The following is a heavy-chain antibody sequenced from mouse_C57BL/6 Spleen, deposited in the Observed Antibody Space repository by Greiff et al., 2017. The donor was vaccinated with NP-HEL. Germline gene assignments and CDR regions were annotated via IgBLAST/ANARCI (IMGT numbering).Heavy chain of an antibody. J-gene: IGHJ1*03. Sequence: QVQLQQPGAELVRPGSSVKLSCKASGYTFTSYWMDWVKQRPGQGLEWIGNIYPSDSETHYNQKFKDKATLTVDKSSSTAYMQLSSLTSEDSAVYYCARRGYSNYYWYFDVWGTGTTVTVSS. D-gene: IGHD2-5*01. CDR3: ARRGYSNYYWYFDV. CDR2: IYPSDSET. V-gene: IGHV1-61*01. CDR1: GYTFTSYW.